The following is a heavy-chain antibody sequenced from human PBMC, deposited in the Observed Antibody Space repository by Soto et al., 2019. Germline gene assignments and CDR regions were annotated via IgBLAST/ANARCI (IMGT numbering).Heavy chain of an antibody. CDR3: AREGGSYFDN. CDR1: GGTLINAA. Sequence: SVKVSCKASGGTLINAAISWVRQAPGQGLEWMGGIIPMFGTTNYAQKFQGRVTIIADKSTSTVYMDLGSLTSKDTAFYYCAREGGSYFDNWGQGTLVTVSS. V-gene: IGHV1-69*06. CDR2: IIPMFGTT. D-gene: IGHD3-10*01. J-gene: IGHJ4*02.